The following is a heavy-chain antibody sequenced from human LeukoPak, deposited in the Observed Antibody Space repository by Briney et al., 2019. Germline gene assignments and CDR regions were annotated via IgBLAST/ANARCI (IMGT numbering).Heavy chain of an antibody. CDR3: ARDRGRSGSRFDY. J-gene: IGHJ4*02. Sequence: GLISAYNVNTNSAQKLQGRVTMTTDKNTRTAYMELRSLRSADTAVYYCARDRGRSGSRFDYWGQGTLVTVSS. CDR2: ISAYNVNT. V-gene: IGHV1-18*01. D-gene: IGHD1-26*01.